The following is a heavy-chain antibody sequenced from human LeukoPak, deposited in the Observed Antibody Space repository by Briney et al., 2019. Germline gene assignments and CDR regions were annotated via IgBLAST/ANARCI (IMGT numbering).Heavy chain of an antibody. Sequence: PGGSLRLSCAASGFTFSGYAMSWVRQAPGKGLEWVSSISSSSSYIYYADSVKGRFTISRDNAKNSLYLQMNSLRAEDTAVYYCASHWGLPRTFDYWGQGTLVTVSS. CDR2: ISSSSSYI. J-gene: IGHJ4*02. V-gene: IGHV3-21*01. CDR3: ASHWGLPRTFDY. D-gene: IGHD1-26*01. CDR1: GFTFSGYA.